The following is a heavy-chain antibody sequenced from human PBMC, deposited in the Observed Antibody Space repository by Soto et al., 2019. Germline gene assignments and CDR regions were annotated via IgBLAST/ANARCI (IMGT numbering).Heavy chain of an antibody. D-gene: IGHD2-2*02. V-gene: IGHV7-4-1*01. CDR1: GYTFTSYA. J-gene: IGHJ5*02. Sequence: GASVKVSCKASGYTFTSYAMNWVRQAPGQGLEWLGWITTNTGNPTYARGFTRRFVFSLDTSVSTAYLQICSLKAEDTAVYYCARDIVVVPAAIQGSAYNWFDPWGQVTLVTV. CDR2: ITTNTGNP. CDR3: ARDIVVVPAAIQGSAYNWFDP.